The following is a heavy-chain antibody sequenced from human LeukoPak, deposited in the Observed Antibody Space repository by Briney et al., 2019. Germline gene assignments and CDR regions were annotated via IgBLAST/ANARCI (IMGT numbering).Heavy chain of an antibody. CDR3: ARVLVSSSSYYFDY. D-gene: IGHD6-6*01. CDR2: IYYSGST. J-gene: IGHJ4*02. CDR1: GGSISSSSYS. Sequence: PSETLSLTCTVSGGSISSSSYSWRWIRQPPGKGLEWIGSIYYSGSTYYNPSLKSRVTISVDTSKNQFSLKLSSVTAADTAVYYCARVLVSSSSYYFDYWGQGTLVTVSS. V-gene: IGHV4-39*07.